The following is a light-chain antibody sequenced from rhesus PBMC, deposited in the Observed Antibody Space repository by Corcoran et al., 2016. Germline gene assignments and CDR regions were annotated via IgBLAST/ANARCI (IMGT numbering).Light chain of an antibody. V-gene: IGKV1-28*02. CDR1: QGISSD. CDR3: QQYKGYPLT. CDR2: AAT. J-gene: IGKJ4*01. Sequence: DIQMTQSPSSLSASVGDTVTITCRSSQGISSDLNWFQQKPGKAPKLLIYAATTLQSGVPSRFSGSGFGTDFTLTISSLQPEDFATYYCQQYKGYPLTFGGGTKVEIK.